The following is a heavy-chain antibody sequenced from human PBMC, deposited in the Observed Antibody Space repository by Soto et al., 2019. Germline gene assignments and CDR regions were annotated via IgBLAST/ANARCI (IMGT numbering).Heavy chain of an antibody. CDR1: GFTFSSYA. V-gene: IGHV3-23*01. Sequence: GGSLRLSCAASGFTFSSYAMSWVLQAPWKGLEWVSAISGSGGSTYYADSVKGRFTISRDNSKNTLYLQMNSLRAEDTAVYYCAKDGPNCSGGSCYWGVYYYYYYYMDVWGKGTTVTVSS. CDR3: AKDGPNCSGGSCYWGVYYYYYYYMDV. CDR2: ISGSGGST. D-gene: IGHD2-15*01. J-gene: IGHJ6*03.